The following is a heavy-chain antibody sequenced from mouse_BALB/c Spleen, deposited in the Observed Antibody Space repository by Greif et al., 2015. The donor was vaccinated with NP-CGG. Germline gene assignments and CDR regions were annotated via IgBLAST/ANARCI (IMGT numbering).Heavy chain of an antibody. CDR2: IFPGNVNT. CDR3: AREAMDY. Sequence: QVQLQQPGPELVKPGASVRIPCKASGYTFTSCYIHWVRQRPGQGLEWIGWIFPGNVNTKYNEKFKGKATLTADKSSSSAYMQHSSLTSEGSAAYFCAREAMDYWAQGTSAAVSS. CDR1: GYTFTSCY. J-gene: IGHJ4*01. V-gene: IGHV1S56*01.